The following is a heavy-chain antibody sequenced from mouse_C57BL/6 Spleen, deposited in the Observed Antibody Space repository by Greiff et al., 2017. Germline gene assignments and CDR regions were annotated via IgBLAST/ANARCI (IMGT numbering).Heavy chain of an antibody. Sequence: EVQLVESGAGLVKPSQSLSLTCSVTGFSITSGYYWYWIRQRPGNKLAWMGYRSDDGSNNYNPSLKNRIPITRDTSKNQFFLKLNTLTTEDTATYDWASDDGSSSPFAYWGQGTLVTVSA. J-gene: IGHJ3*01. CDR2: RSDDGSN. V-gene: IGHV3-6*01. D-gene: IGHD1-1*01. CDR1: GFSITSGYY. CDR3: ASDDGSSSPFAY.